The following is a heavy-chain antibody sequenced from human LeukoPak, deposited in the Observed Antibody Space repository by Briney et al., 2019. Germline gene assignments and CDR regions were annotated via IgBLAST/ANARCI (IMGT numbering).Heavy chain of an antibody. D-gene: IGHD6-19*01. Sequence: GGSPRLSCAAPGFMFHDYAIHWVRQAPGKGLEWVSLISGDGGSTFYADSVKGRFTISRDNSKNSLYLQMNSLRSDDTALYYCARESESSGWYDYWGQGTLVTVSS. V-gene: IGHV3-43*02. CDR3: ARESESSGWYDY. J-gene: IGHJ4*02. CDR1: GFMFHDYA. CDR2: ISGDGGST.